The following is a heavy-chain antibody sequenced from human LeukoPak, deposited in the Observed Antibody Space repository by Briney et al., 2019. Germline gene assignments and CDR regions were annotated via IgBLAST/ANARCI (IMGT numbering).Heavy chain of an antibody. Sequence: GGSLRLSCAASGFTSSSYSMNWVRQAPGKGLEWVSSISSSSSYIYYADSVKGRFTISRDNAKNSLYLQMNSLRAEDTAVYYCARDFTQWLVDPELDYWGQGTLVTVSS. V-gene: IGHV3-21*01. D-gene: IGHD6-19*01. CDR1: GFTSSSYS. J-gene: IGHJ4*02. CDR2: ISSSSSYI. CDR3: ARDFTQWLVDPELDY.